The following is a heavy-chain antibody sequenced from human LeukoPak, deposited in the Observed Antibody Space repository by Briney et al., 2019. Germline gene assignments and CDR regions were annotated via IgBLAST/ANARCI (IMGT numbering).Heavy chain of an antibody. D-gene: IGHD3-3*02. CDR1: GFTFSSNA. CDR3: AKGLSIASSFFDY. Sequence: GGSLRLSCAASGFTFSSNAMSWVRQAQGKGLEWVSYITGSGGSTLYADSVKGRFTVSRDNSKNTLYLQMNSLRAEDTAVYFCAKGLSIASSFFDYWGQGTLVTVSS. V-gene: IGHV3-23*01. J-gene: IGHJ4*02. CDR2: ITGSGGST.